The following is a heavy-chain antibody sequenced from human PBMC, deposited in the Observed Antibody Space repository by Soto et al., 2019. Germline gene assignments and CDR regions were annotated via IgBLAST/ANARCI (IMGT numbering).Heavy chain of an antibody. CDR2: MNPNSGNT. Sequence: ASVKVSCKASGYTFTSYDINWVRQATGQGLEWMGWMNPNSGNTGYAQKFQGRVTMTRNTSISTAYMELSSLRSEDTAVYYCARPPPRITLFGVVIVGTGSGMDVWGQGTTVTVSS. J-gene: IGHJ6*02. D-gene: IGHD3-3*01. CDR3: ARPPPRITLFGVVIVGTGSGMDV. CDR1: GYTFTSYD. V-gene: IGHV1-8*01.